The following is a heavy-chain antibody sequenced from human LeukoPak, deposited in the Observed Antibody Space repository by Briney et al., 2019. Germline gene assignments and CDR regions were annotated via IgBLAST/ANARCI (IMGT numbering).Heavy chain of an antibody. D-gene: IGHD3-22*01. CDR1: GYTFTSYG. V-gene: IGHV1-18*01. J-gene: IGHJ6*03. Sequence: ASVKVSCKASGYTFTSYGISWVRQAPGQGLEWMGWISAYNGNTNYAQKLQGRVTMTTDTSTSTAYMELRSLRSDATAVYYCARVVTYSSGYYSLPFYYYYYMDVWGKGTTVTVSS. CDR3: ARVVTYSSGYYSLPFYYYYYMDV. CDR2: ISAYNGNT.